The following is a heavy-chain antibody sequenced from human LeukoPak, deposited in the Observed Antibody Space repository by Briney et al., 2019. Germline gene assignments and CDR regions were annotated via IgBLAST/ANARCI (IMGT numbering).Heavy chain of an antibody. Sequence: SVKVSCKASGGTFSSYAISWMRQAPGQGLEWMGRVIPILGIANYAQKFQGRVTITADKSTSTAYMELSSLRSEDTAVYYCARDQSRNNCSGGSCYSMTFDYWGQGTLVTVSS. V-gene: IGHV1-69*04. J-gene: IGHJ4*02. CDR1: GGTFSSYA. CDR2: VIPILGIA. CDR3: ARDQSRNNCSGGSCYSMTFDY. D-gene: IGHD2-15*01.